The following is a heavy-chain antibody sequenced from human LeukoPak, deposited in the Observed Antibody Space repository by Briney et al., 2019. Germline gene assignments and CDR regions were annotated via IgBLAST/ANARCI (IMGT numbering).Heavy chain of an antibody. CDR3: ARRYGSGSYYRYYFDY. J-gene: IGHJ4*02. V-gene: IGHV4-34*01. CDR2: INHSGST. D-gene: IGHD3-10*01. CDR1: GGSFSGYY. Sequence: PSETLSLTCAVYGGSFSGYYWSWIRQPPGKGLEWIGEINHSGSTNYNPSLKSRVTISVDTSKNQFSLKLSSVTAADTAVYYCARRYGSGSYYRYYFDYWGQGTLVTVSS.